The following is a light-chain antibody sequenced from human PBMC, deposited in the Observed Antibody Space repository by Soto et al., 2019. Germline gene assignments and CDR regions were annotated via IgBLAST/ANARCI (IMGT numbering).Light chain of an antibody. J-gene: IGKJ1*01. CDR1: QSVSSN. V-gene: IGKV3-15*01. CDR3: QQYNNWPPGT. Sequence: EIVMTQSPATLSVSPGERATLSCRARQSVSSNLAWYQQKPGQAPRLLLYGASTRATGIPARLSGSGSGTEFTLTISSLQSEDFAVYYCQQYNNWPPGTFGQGTKVEIK. CDR2: GAS.